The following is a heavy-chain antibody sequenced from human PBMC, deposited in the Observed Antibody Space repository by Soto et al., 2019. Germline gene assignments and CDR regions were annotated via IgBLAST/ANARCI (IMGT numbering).Heavy chain of an antibody. CDR1: GGSISSGGYS. J-gene: IGHJ6*02. D-gene: IGHD2-15*01. CDR3: ARHPGYCSGSGCYGYYPMAV. CDR2: IYHSGNI. V-gene: IGHV4-30-2*03. Sequence: PSETLSLTCAVSGGSISSGGYSWSWIRQPPGKGLEWIGYIYHSGNIYYNPSLKSRVTISVDTSKNQFSLELTSVTAADTAVYFCARHPGYCSGSGCYGYYPMAVWGQGTTVTVSS.